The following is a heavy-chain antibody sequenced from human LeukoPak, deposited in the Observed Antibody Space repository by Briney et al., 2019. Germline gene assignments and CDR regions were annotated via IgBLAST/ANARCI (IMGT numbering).Heavy chain of an antibody. CDR1: GYTFTGYY. D-gene: IGHD6-19*01. V-gene: IGHV1-2*06. CDR3: ARVSPSSGWNYGMDV. CDR2: INPNSGGT. J-gene: IGHJ6*02. Sequence: ASVKVSCTASGYTFTGYYMHWVRQAPGQGLEWMGRINPNSGGTNYAQKFQGRVTVTRDTSISTAYMELSRLRSDDTAVYYCARVSPSSGWNYGMDVWGQGTTVTVSS.